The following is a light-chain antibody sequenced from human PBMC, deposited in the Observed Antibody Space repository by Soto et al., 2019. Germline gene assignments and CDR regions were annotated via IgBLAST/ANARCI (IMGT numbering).Light chain of an antibody. CDR3: ASWDDRLGAVI. J-gene: IGLJ2*01. V-gene: IGLV1-47*02. CDR1: SSNIGGTNY. CDR2: SNN. Sequence: QSVLTQPPSASGTPGQSVFISCSGSSSNIGGTNYAYWYQQLPGAAPKLLMHSNNLRPSGVPERISGSKSGTSASLAISGLRSEDEAVYYCASWDDRLGAVIFGGGTKVTV.